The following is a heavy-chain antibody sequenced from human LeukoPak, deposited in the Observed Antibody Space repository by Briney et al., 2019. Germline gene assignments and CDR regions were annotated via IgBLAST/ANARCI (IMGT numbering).Heavy chain of an antibody. CDR2: ISWNSGSI. V-gene: IGHV3-9*03. CDR1: GFTFDDYA. CDR3: AKDIGSSSSDPTFDY. D-gene: IGHD6-6*01. Sequence: GGSLRLSCAASGFTFDDYAMHWVRQAPGKGLEWVSGISWNSGSIGYADSGKGRFTISRDNAKNSLYLQMNSLRAEDMALYYCAKDIGSSSSDPTFDYWGQGTLVTVSS. J-gene: IGHJ4*02.